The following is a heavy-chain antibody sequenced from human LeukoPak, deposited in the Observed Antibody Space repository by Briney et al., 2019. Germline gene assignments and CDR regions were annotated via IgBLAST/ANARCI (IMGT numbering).Heavy chain of an antibody. Sequence: ASVKVSCKASGGTFSSYTISWVRQAPGQGLEWMGRIIPILGIANYAQKFQDRVTITADKSTSTAYMELSSLRSEDTAVYYCARGSTMVRGPGDYYYYGMDVWGQGTTVTVSS. V-gene: IGHV1-69*02. CDR1: GGTFSSYT. J-gene: IGHJ6*02. CDR2: IIPILGIA. D-gene: IGHD3-10*01. CDR3: ARGSTMVRGPGDYYYYGMDV.